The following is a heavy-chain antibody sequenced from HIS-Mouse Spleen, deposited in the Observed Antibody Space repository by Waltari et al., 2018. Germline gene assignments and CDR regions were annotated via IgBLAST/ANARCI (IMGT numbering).Heavy chain of an antibody. J-gene: IGHJ2*01. CDR2: SYYSGGT. CDR1: GCSISSTSYY. CDR3: AREIPYSSSWYDWYFDL. Sequence: QLQLQESGPGLVKPSETLSLTCTVSGCSISSTSYYWGWIRQPPGKGLEWIGGSYYSGGTYYNPSLKSRVTISVDTSKNQFSLKLSSVTAADTAVYYCAREIPYSSSWYDWYFDLWGRGTLVTVSS. V-gene: IGHV4-39*07. D-gene: IGHD6-13*01.